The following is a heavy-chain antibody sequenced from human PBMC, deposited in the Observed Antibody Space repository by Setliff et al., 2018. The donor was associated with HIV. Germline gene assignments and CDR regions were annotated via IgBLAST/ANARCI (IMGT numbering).Heavy chain of an antibody. V-gene: IGHV4-38-2*01. J-gene: IGHJ2*01. Sequence: PSETLSLTCAVSGYSISGGYYWGWIRQPPGKGLEWIGSIYHSGSTYHNPSLKSRVTISVDTSKNQFSLKLSSVTAADTAVYYCARHDGTNCGGDCYLLGYFDLWGRGTLVTVSS. D-gene: IGHD2-21*02. CDR3: ARHDGTNCGGDCYLLGYFDL. CDR1: GYSISGGYY. CDR2: IYHSGST.